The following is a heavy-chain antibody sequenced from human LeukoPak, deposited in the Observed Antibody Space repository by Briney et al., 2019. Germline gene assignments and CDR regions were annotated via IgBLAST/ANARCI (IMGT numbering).Heavy chain of an antibody. J-gene: IGHJ4*02. Sequence: SETLSLTCAVSGGSISSNNWWSWVRQPPGKGLEWIGEIYHSGGSNYHPSLKSRVTMSVDKSKTQFSLKLSSVTAADTAVYYCARGSYSSGSRYWGQGTLVTVSS. CDR1: GGSISSNNW. V-gene: IGHV4-4*02. CDR2: IYHSGGS. CDR3: ARGSYSSGSRY. D-gene: IGHD3-10*01.